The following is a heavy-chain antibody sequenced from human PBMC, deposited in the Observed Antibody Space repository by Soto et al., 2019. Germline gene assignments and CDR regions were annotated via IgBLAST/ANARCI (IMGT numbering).Heavy chain of an antibody. CDR3: XXVXXXGANXXDY. V-gene: IGHV3-23*01. CDR1: GFTFSSYA. CDR2: ISGSGGST. Sequence: GSLRLSCAASGFTFSSYAMSWVRQAPGKGLEWVSAISGSGGSTYYADSVKGRFTISRDNSKNTLYLQMNSLRAEDTAVYYXXXVXXXGANXXDYWGQGTLXXVSS. J-gene: IGHJ4*02.